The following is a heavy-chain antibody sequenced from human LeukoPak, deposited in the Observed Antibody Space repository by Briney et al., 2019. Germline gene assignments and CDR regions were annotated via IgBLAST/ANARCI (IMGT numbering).Heavy chain of an antibody. D-gene: IGHD3-10*01. V-gene: IGHV3-7*01. CDR2: IKQDGSEK. CDR3: ARDAYYGSVPHFGY. J-gene: IGHJ4*02. Sequence: GGSLRLSCAASGFTFSSYWMSWVRQAPGKGLEWVANIKQDGSEKYYVDSVKGRFTISRDNAKNSLYLQMNSLRAEDTAVYYCARDAYYGSVPHFGYWGQGTLVTVSS. CDR1: GFTFSSYW.